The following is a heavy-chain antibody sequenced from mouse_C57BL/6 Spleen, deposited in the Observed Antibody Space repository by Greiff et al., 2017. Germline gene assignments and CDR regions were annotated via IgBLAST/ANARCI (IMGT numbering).Heavy chain of an antibody. CDR1: GYTFTSYW. D-gene: IGHD1-1*01. V-gene: IGHV1-52*01. J-gene: IGHJ2*01. CDR2: IDPSDSET. Sequence: QVQLQQPGAELVRPGSSVKLSCKASGYTFTSYWMHWVKQRPIQGLEWIGNIDPSDSETHYNQKFKDKATLTVDKSSSTAYMQLSSLTSEDSAVYYCARTPRTTVVADHFDYWGQGTTLTVSS. CDR3: ARTPRTTVVADHFDY.